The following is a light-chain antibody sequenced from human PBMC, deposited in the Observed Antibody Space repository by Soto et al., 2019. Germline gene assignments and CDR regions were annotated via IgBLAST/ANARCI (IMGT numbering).Light chain of an antibody. V-gene: IGKV1-9*01. CDR3: QQLDSYPLT. CDR1: QGINNY. CDR2: AAS. Sequence: IPLTQSPSSLSASVGDRVTITCRASQGINNYLGWYQQKPGKAPKLLIYAASTLLGGVPLRFSGSGSGTDFTLTISSLQPEDFATYYCQQLDSYPLTFGGGTKVEIK. J-gene: IGKJ4*01.